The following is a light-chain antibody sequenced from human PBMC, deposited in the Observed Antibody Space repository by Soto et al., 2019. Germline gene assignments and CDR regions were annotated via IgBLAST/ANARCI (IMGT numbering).Light chain of an antibody. CDR3: SSFVGSNSFPVV. CDR1: SKDVGGYNY. Sequence: QSALTQPPSASGSPGQSVTISCTGTSKDVGGYNYVSWYQQHPGKAPKLMIYEVTKRPSGVPDRFSGSKSGNTASLTVSGLQVEDEADYYCSSFVGSNSFPVVFGGGTKLTVL. J-gene: IGLJ2*01. CDR2: EVT. V-gene: IGLV2-8*01.